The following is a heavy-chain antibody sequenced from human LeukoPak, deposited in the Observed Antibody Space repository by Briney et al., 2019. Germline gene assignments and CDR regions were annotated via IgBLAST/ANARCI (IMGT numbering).Heavy chain of an antibody. CDR3: ARQGDTEL. J-gene: IGHJ4*02. CDR2: VYYSGVT. V-gene: IGHV4-39*01. Sequence: KASETLSLTCTVSGDSITSSSYYWGWIRQPPGKGLEWIGSVYYSGVTYYNPSLKSRVTISVDTSKNQFSLKLSSVTAADTAVYYCARQGDTELWGQGTLVTVSS. CDR1: GDSITSSSYY. D-gene: IGHD5-18*01.